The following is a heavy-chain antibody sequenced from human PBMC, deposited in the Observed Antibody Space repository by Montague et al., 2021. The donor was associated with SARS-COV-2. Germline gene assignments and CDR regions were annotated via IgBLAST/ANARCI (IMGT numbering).Heavy chain of an antibody. V-gene: IGHV4-39*07. CDR3: ARDTRIAMLVVVTRYGLDV. Sequence: ETLSLTCTVSGGSISSSSYYWGWIRQPPGKGLEWFGSIYYTGXTXYXXXXKXRVTISVDTSKNQFSLKLSSVTAADTAVYYCARDTRIAMLVVVTRYGLDVWGQGTTVTVSS. CDR2: IYYTGXT. J-gene: IGHJ6*02. CDR1: GGSISSSSYY. D-gene: IGHD3-22*01.